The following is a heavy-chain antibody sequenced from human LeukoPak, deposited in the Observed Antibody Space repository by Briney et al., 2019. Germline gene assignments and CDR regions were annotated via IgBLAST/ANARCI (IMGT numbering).Heavy chain of an antibody. CDR3: ARGGSATQTGTFLLDP. CDR1: GGSFSGYY. J-gene: IGHJ5*02. CDR2: INHSGST. Sequence: SETLSLTCAVYGGSFSGYYWSWIRQPPGKGLEWIGEINHSGSTNYNPSLKRRVTISVDTSKNQFSLKLSSVTAADTAVYYCARGGSATQTGTFLLDPWGQGTLVTVSS. V-gene: IGHV4-34*01. D-gene: IGHD1-7*01.